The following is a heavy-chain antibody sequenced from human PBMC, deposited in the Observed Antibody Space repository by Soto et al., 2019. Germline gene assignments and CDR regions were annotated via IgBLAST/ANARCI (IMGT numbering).Heavy chain of an antibody. J-gene: IGHJ4*02. V-gene: IGHV3-7*03. CDR2: IKQDGSEK. CDR1: GFTFSSYW. Sequence: GGALRLSCAASGFTFSSYWRSWVRQAPGKGLEWVANIKQDGSEKYYVDSVKGRFTISRDNAKNSLYLQMNSLRAEDTAVYYCARGYYYDSSGPYDYWGQGTLVTVSS. CDR3: ARGYYYDSSGPYDY. D-gene: IGHD3-22*01.